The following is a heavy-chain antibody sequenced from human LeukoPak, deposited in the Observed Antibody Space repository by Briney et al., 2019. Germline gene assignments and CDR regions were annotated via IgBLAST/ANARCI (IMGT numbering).Heavy chain of an antibody. CDR3: ARDPREGYSYGLH. CDR1: GGSISSSSYY. V-gene: IGHV4-39*07. J-gene: IGHJ4*02. CDR2: IYYSGST. D-gene: IGHD5-18*01. Sequence: PSETLSLTCTVSGGSISSSSYYWGWIRQPPGKGLEWIGSIYYSGSTYYNPSLKSRVTISVDTSKNQFSLKLSSVTAADTAVYYCARDPREGYSYGLHWGQGTLVTVSS.